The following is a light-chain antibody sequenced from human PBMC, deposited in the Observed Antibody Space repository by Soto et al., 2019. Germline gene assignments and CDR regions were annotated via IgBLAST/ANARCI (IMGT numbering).Light chain of an antibody. CDR2: GAS. J-gene: IGKJ4*01. CDR1: QGISDY. CDR3: QQFNAYPLT. V-gene: IGKV1-9*01. Sequence: DIQLTQSPSFLSASVGDRVTISCRASQGISDYLAWYQQKPGKAPKLLIYGASTLPSGVPSRFSGSASGTEFTLTISSLQPEYFATYVCQQFNAYPLTFGGGTKLEIK.